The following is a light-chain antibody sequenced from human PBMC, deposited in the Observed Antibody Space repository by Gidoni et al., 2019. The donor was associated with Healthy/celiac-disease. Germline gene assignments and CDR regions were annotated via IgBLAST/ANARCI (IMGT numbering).Light chain of an antibody. CDR3: QQYGSSPFT. Sequence: EIVFTQSPGTLSLSPGERATLSCRASQSVSSSYLAWYQQKPGQAPRLLIYGASSSATGIPDRFSGSGSGTDFTLTISRLEPEDFAVYYCQQYGSSPFTFGPGTKVDIK. J-gene: IGKJ3*01. V-gene: IGKV3-20*01. CDR1: QSVSSSY. CDR2: GAS.